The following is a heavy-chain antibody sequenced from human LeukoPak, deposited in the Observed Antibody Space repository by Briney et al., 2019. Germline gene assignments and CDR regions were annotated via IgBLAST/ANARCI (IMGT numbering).Heavy chain of an antibody. V-gene: IGHV3-48*04. Sequence: GGSLRLSCAASGFTFSSYSMLWVRQAPGKGLEWVSYISSSSSTIYYADSVKGRFTISRDNAKNTLYLQMNSLRAEDTAVYYCARGGYFWSGYKAFDYWGQGTLVTVSS. CDR2: ISSSSSTI. CDR1: GFTFSSYS. J-gene: IGHJ4*02. CDR3: ARGGYFWSGYKAFDY. D-gene: IGHD3-3*01.